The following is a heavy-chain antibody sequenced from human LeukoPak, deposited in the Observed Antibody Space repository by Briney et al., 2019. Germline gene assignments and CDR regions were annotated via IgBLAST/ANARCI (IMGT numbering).Heavy chain of an antibody. Sequence: GGSLRLSCAASGFXVSTYWMHWVRQAPGKGLVWVAGINVEGNYIDYAESVKGRFTISRDSAKHTLYLQMNSLRAEDTAVYSCARDLTGPYDHWGQGTLVTVSS. CDR3: ARDLTGPYDH. CDR1: GFXVSTYW. V-gene: IGHV3-74*01. J-gene: IGHJ4*02. D-gene: IGHD3-22*01. CDR2: INVEGNYI.